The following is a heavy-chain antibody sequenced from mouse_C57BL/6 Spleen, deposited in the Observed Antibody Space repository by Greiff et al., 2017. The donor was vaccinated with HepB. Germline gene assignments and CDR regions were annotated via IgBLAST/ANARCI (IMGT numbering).Heavy chain of an antibody. J-gene: IGHJ3*01. Sequence: QVQLQQPGAELVRPGSSVKLSCKASGYTFTSYWMDWVKQRPGQGLEWIGNIYPSDSETHYNQKFKDKATLTVDKSSSTAYMQLSSLTSEDSAVYYCARRGSHYQAWVAYWGQGTLVTVSA. CDR1: GYTFTSYW. CDR3: ARRGSHYQAWVAY. D-gene: IGHD6-1*01. CDR2: IYPSDSET. V-gene: IGHV1-61*01.